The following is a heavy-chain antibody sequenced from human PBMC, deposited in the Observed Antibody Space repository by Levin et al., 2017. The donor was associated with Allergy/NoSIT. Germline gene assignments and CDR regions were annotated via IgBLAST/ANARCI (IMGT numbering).Heavy chain of an antibody. J-gene: IGHJ5*02. D-gene: IGHD2-2*01. CDR2: IIPIFGTA. CDR3: ARDDCSSSTSCYAAGLYNWFDP. CDR1: GGTFSSYA. Sequence: PKASVKVSCKASGGTFSSYAISWVRQAPGQGLEWMGGIIPIFGTANYAQKFQGRVTITADKSTSTAYMELSSLRSEDTAVYYCARDDCSSSTSCYAAGLYNWFDPWGQGTLVTVSS. V-gene: IGHV1-69*06.